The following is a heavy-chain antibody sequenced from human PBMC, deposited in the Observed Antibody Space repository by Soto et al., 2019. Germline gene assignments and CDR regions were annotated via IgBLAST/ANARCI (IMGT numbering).Heavy chain of an antibody. D-gene: IGHD1-26*01. Sequence: EVQLLESGGGLVQPGGSLRLSCAASGFTFSSYAMNWVRQAPGQGLEWVSTVSDSGGSTYYADSVQGRFPISRDNSKNTLFLHMNSLGAEDTAIYYCARTIVGGVVHAFDFWGQGTLVTVSS. J-gene: IGHJ4*02. CDR1: GFTFSSYA. CDR3: ARTIVGGVVHAFDF. CDR2: VSDSGGST. V-gene: IGHV3-23*01.